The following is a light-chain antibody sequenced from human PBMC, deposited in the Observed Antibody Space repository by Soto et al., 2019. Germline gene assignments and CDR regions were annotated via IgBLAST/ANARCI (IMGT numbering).Light chain of an antibody. CDR2: EVN. CDR1: SRDVGGYVY. J-gene: IGLJ2*01. Sequence: QSVLTQPPSASGSPGESVTMSCTGTSRDVGGYVYVSWFQQHPGKAPKHIIFEVNKRPSGVPDRFSCSRSGNTASLTVSGLQIEDEADYYCSSYAGSNKMVFGGGTKLTVL. V-gene: IGLV2-8*01. CDR3: SSYAGSNKMV.